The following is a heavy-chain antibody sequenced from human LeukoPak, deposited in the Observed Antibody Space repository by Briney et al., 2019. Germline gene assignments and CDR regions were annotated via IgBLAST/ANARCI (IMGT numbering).Heavy chain of an antibody. CDR1: GGTFSSYA. D-gene: IGHD6-13*01. Sequence: SVKVSCKASGGTFSSYAISWVRQAPGPGLEWMGGIIPIFGTANYAQRFQGRVTITADESTSTAYMELSSLRSEDTAVYYCARGGSSSWSYYYYYYGMDVWGQGTTVTVSS. J-gene: IGHJ6*02. V-gene: IGHV1-69*13. CDR2: IIPIFGTA. CDR3: ARGGSSSWSYYYYYYGMDV.